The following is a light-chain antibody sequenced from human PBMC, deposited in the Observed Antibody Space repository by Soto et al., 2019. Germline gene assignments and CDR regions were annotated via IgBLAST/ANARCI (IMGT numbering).Light chain of an antibody. CDR2: EVT. V-gene: IGLV2-14*01. CDR3: SSYTISSTYV. CDR1: SSDVGTYDD. Sequence: SVLTQPASVSASPGQSITISCTGTSSDVGTYDDVSWYRQHPGKGSKLLIYEVTNRPSGVSNRFSGSKSGNTASLTISGLQTEDEADYYCSSYTISSTYVFGSGTKLTVL. J-gene: IGLJ1*01.